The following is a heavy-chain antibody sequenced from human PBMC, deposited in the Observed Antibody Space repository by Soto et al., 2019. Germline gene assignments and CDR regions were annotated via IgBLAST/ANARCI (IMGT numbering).Heavy chain of an antibody. CDR1: GYSFTIYW. V-gene: IGHV5-51*01. J-gene: IGHJ6*02. Sequence: GESLKISCNGSGYSFTIYWIGWVRQMPGKGLEWMGIIYPGDSDTRYSPSFQGQVTISADKSISTAYLQWSSLKASDTAMYYCARARLESGSWSHYYYYGMDVWGQGTTVTVSS. CDR2: IYPGDSDT. CDR3: ARARLESGSWSHYYYYGMDV. D-gene: IGHD3-3*01.